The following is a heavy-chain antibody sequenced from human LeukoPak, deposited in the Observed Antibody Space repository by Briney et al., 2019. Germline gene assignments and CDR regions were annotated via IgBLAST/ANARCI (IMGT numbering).Heavy chain of an antibody. CDR1: GFTFSSYA. CDR2: ISYDGSNK. J-gene: IGHJ3*02. V-gene: IGHV3-30-3*01. Sequence: GRSLRLSCAASGFTFSSYAMHWVRQAPGKGLEWVAVISYDGSNKYYADSVKGRFTISRDNSKNTLYLQMNSLRAEDTAVYYCARKLVITMIVVVDAFDIWGQGTMVTVSS. CDR3: ARKLVITMIVVVDAFDI. D-gene: IGHD3-22*01.